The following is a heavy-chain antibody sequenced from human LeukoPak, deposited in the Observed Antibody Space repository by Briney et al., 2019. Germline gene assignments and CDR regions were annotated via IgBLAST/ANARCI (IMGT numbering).Heavy chain of an antibody. D-gene: IGHD3-10*01. J-gene: IGHJ4*02. CDR2: IWFDGSKE. V-gene: IGHV3-33*01. CDR1: GFTFSRFG. CDR3: ARGGENFFDY. Sequence: PGGSLRLSCAASGFTFSRFGMHWVRQAPGKGPDWVAVIWFDGSKEYYADSVKGRFNISRDDSKNTLYLQLDSLRAGDTAVYYCARGGENFFDYWGQGTLVTVSS.